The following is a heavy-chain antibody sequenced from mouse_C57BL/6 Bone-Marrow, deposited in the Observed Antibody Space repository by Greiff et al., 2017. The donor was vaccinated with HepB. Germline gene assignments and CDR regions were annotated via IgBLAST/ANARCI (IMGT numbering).Heavy chain of an antibody. J-gene: IGHJ1*03. CDR3: ARQSLFTTVVATDWYFDV. CDR1: GFTFSDYG. V-gene: IGHV5-15*01. D-gene: IGHD1-1*01. Sequence: EVKLVESGGGLVQPGGSLKLSCAASGFTFSDYGMAWVRQAPRKGPEWVAFISNLAYSIYYADTVTGRFTISRENAKNTLYLEMSSLRSEDTAMYYCARQSLFTTVVATDWYFDVWGTGTTVTVSS. CDR2: ISNLAYSI.